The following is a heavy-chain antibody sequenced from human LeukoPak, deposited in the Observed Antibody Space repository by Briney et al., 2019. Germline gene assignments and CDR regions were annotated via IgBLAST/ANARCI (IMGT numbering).Heavy chain of an antibody. CDR1: GFTFSSYW. D-gene: IGHD3-10*01. J-gene: IGHJ4*02. V-gene: IGHV3-7*01. CDR2: IKQDGSDK. Sequence: GGSLRLSCAASGFTFSSYWMCWVRQAPGKGLEWVANIKQDGSDKYYVDSVKGRFSISRDNPQNSLYLQMYNLRVEDTAVYYCATHPGDHWFGYLQLWGQGTLVTVSS. CDR3: ATHPGDHWFGYLQL.